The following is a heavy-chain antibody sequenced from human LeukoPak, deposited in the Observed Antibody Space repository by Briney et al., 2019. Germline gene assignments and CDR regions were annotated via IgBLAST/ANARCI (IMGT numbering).Heavy chain of an antibody. D-gene: IGHD5-18*01. CDR2: IYYSGST. V-gene: IGHV4-59*12. CDR3: ARGLRYSSWTERLPITPDDY. CDR1: GGSISSYY. Sequence: PSETLSLTCTVSGGSISSYYWSWIRQPPGKGLEWIGYIYYSGSTNYNPSLKSRVTISVDTSKNQFSLKLSSVTAADTAVYYCARGLRYSSWTERLPITPDDYWGQGTLVTVSS. J-gene: IGHJ4*02.